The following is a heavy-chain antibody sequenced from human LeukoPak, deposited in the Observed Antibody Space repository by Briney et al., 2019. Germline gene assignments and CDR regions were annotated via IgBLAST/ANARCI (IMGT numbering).Heavy chain of an antibody. Sequence: GGSLRLSCSASGFTFSSYAMHWVRQAPGKGLEYVSAISSNGGSTYYADSVKGRFTISRDNSKNTLYLQTSSLRAEDTAVYYCVKSHLIAAAEEDWFDPWGQGTLVTVSS. J-gene: IGHJ5*02. V-gene: IGHV3-64D*06. CDR2: ISSNGGST. CDR3: VKSHLIAAAEEDWFDP. CDR1: GFTFSSYA. D-gene: IGHD6-13*01.